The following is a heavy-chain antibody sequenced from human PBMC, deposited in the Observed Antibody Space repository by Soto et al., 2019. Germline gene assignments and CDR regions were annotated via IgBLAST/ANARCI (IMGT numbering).Heavy chain of an antibody. CDR1: GGSISSYY. Sequence: PSETLSLTCTLSGGSISSYYWSWIRQPPGKGLEWIGYMYNTGSTIYNPSLKSRVTISVDTSKNQFSLKLNSVTAADTAVYYCARDLWGYCGADCYPLDVCGQGTTVTSP. CDR3: ARDLWGYCGADCYPLDV. D-gene: IGHD2-21*02. V-gene: IGHV4-59*01. J-gene: IGHJ6*02. CDR2: MYNTGST.